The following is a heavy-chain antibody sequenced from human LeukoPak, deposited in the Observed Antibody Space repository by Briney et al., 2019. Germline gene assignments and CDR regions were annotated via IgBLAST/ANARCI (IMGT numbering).Heavy chain of an antibody. V-gene: IGHV4-30-4*01. CDR2: IYYSGST. CDR1: GGSISSGDYY. CDR3: ARAVSGRFDY. J-gene: IGHJ4*02. Sequence: SETLSLTCTVSGGSISSGDYYWSWIRQPPGTGLEWIGYIYYSGSTYYNPSLKSRVTISVDTSKNQFSLKLSSVTAADTAIYYCARAVSGRFDYWGQGTLVTVSS. D-gene: IGHD6-19*01.